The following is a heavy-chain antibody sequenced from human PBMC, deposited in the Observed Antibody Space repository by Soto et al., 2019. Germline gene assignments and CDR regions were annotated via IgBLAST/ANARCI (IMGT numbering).Heavy chain of an antibody. J-gene: IGHJ6*03. CDR3: AKRAGCSGGSCYYCYYYMDV. V-gene: IGHV3-23*01. Sequence: EVQLLESGGGLVQPGGSLRLSYAASGFTFSSYAMSWVRQAPGMGLEWDSAISGSGGRTYYADSVMGRFTLSRDNSKNTLYLQMNSLRAEDTAVYYCAKRAGCSGGSCYYCYYYMDVWGKGTTVTVSS. CDR2: ISGSGGRT. CDR1: GFTFSSYA. D-gene: IGHD2-15*01.